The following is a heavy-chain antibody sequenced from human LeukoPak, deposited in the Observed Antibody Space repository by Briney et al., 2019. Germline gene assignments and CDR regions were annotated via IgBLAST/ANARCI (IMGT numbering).Heavy chain of an antibody. J-gene: IGHJ4*02. D-gene: IGHD5-24*01. CDR2: ISSSRSYI. CDR3: ARDGARRWLKLSSEWGFDY. CDR1: GFTFSRYS. Sequence: GGSLRLSCAASGFTFSRYSMNWVRQAPGKGVEWVSYISSSRSYIYYADSVKDRFTISRDNAKKSLYLQMNSLRAENTAVYYCARDGARRWLKLSSEWGFDYWGQGTLVTVSS. V-gene: IGHV3-21*01.